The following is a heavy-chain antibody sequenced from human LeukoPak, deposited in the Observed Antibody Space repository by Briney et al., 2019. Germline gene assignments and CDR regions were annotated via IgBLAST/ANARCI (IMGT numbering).Heavy chain of an antibody. Sequence: ASVKVSCKASGYTFKGYYIHWVRQAPGQGLEWMGWVNPNRRVTNYAQKFQGRVTMTRDTSISTAYMELSSLTSDDTAVYYCARELGAVALGYWGQGTLVTVSS. CDR1: GYTFKGYY. CDR3: ARELGAVALGY. J-gene: IGHJ4*02. V-gene: IGHV1-2*02. D-gene: IGHD6-19*01. CDR2: VNPNRRVT.